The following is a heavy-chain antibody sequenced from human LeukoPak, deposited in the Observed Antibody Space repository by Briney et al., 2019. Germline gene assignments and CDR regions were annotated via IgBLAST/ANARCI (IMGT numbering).Heavy chain of an antibody. D-gene: IGHD4-11*01. V-gene: IGHV4-39*07. CDR2: IYYSGST. Sequence: SETLSLTCTVSGGSISSSSYYWGWIRQPPGKGLEWIGSIYYSGSTYYNPSLKSRVTISVDTSKNQFSLKLSSVTAADTAVYYCARGQFHEDLWSRGTLVTVSS. CDR3: ARGQFHEDL. J-gene: IGHJ2*01. CDR1: GGSISSSSYY.